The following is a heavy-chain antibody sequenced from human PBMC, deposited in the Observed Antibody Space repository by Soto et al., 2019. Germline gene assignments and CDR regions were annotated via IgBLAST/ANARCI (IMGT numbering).Heavy chain of an antibody. CDR2: ISYDGSNK. J-gene: IGHJ4*02. CDR1: GFTFSSYG. CDR3: AKDLNSSGLDY. V-gene: IGHV3-30*18. D-gene: IGHD6-19*01. Sequence: GGSLRLSCAASGFTFSSYGMHWVRQAPGKGLEWVAVISYDGSNKYYADSVKGRFTISRDNSKNTLYLQMNSLRAEDTAVYYCAKDLNSSGLDYWGQGTLVTVPS.